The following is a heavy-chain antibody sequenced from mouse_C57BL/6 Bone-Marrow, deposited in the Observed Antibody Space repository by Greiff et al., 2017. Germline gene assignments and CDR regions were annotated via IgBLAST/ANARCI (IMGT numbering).Heavy chain of an antibody. CDR3: TRDNDTYAMDY. D-gene: IGHD2-3*01. Sequence: DVMLVESGEGLVKPGGSLKLSCAASGFTFSSYAMSWVRQTPEKRLEWVAYISSGGDYIYYADTVKGRFTISRDNARNTLYLQMSSLKSEDTAMYYCTRDNDTYAMDYWGQGTSVTVSS. CDR2: ISSGGDYI. V-gene: IGHV5-9-1*02. CDR1: GFTFSSYA. J-gene: IGHJ4*01.